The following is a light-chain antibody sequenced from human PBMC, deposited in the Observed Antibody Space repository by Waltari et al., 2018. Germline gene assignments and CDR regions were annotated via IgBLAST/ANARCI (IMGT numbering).Light chain of an antibody. CDR2: KAS. CDR3: QQYYSPPWT. J-gene: IGKJ1*01. V-gene: IGKV1-5*03. Sequence: DIQMTQSPSILSASVGDIVTITCRASQSVGDWLAWYQQKPGEVPKLLIYKASKLESGVAPRFSGRGSGTEFTLTISGLQAEDVAVYYCQQYYSPPWTFGQGTQVEIK. CDR1: QSVGDW.